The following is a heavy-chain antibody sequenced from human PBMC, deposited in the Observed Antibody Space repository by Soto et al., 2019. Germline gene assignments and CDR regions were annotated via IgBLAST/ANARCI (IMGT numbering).Heavy chain of an antibody. D-gene: IGHD1-26*01. V-gene: IGHV1-69*13. J-gene: IGHJ5*02. CDR3: AGRGLWYIGSYGWFDP. CDR1: GGTFSSYA. Sequence: SVKVSCKASGGTFSSYAISWVRQAPGQGLEWMGGIIPIFGTANYAQKFQGRVTITADESTSTAYMELSSLRSEDTAVYYCAGRGLWYIGSYGWFDPWGQGTLVTVSS. CDR2: IIPIFGTA.